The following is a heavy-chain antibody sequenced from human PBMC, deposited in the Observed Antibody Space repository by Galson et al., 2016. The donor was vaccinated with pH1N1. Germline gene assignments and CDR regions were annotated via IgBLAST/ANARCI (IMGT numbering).Heavy chain of an antibody. J-gene: IGHJ4*02. CDR2: IDPSDGTT. V-gene: IGHV1-46*01. CDR1: GYSVTRYY. Sequence: SVKVSCKAAGYSVTRYYMHWVLQAPGQGLEWMGIIDPSDGTTTYSQKFQGRIILTRDTSTNSVHMELTTLRPDDSATYFCARRYYFDYWGQGTLVTVSS. CDR3: ARRYYFDY.